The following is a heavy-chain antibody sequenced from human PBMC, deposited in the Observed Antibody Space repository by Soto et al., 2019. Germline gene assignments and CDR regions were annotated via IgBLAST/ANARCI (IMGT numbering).Heavy chain of an antibody. V-gene: IGHV3-23*01. D-gene: IGHD3-3*01. CDR3: AKDKERGGYDSDFDS. CDR2: ITGGNT. Sequence: EVQLLESGGGLIQPGGSLRLSCEASGFTFGTYGMGWVRQAPGKGLEWVSTITGGNTYYAASVRGRFTISRDNYKNILYLQMSSLRAEDTALYYCAKDKERGGYDSDFDSWGQGTLVTVSS. CDR1: GFTFGTYG. J-gene: IGHJ4*02.